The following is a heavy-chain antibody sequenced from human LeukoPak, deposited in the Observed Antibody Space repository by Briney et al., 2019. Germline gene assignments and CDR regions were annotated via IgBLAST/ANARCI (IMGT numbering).Heavy chain of an antibody. J-gene: IGHJ3*02. D-gene: IGHD2-21*02. V-gene: IGHV4-4*02. Sequence: AETLSLTCAVSGGSISSSYWWSWVRQPPGKGLEWIGEVYHSGSTNYSPSLKSRVTLSVDKSKNQFSLRLSSVTAADTAVYYCAGAYCGGDCYSGRTFDIWGQGTMVTVSS. CDR1: GGSISSSYW. CDR2: VYHSGST. CDR3: AGAYCGGDCYSGRTFDI.